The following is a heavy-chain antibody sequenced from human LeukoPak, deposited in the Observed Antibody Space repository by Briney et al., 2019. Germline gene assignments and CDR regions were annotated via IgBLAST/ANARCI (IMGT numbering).Heavy chain of an antibody. V-gene: IGHV1-58*02. Sequence: SVKVSCKASGFTFTSSAMQWVRQARGQRLEWIGWIVVGSGNTNYAQKFQERVTITRDMSTSTAYMELSSLRSEDTAVYYCAANPYYYDSSGYLDYWGQGNLVTVSS. CDR2: IVVGSGNT. J-gene: IGHJ4*02. D-gene: IGHD3-22*01. CDR3: AANPYYYDSSGYLDY. CDR1: GFTFTSSA.